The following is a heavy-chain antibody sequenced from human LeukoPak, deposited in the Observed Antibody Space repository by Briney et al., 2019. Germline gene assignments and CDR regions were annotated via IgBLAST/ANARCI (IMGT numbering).Heavy chain of an antibody. CDR2: INSDGSST. CDR3: ARVPDSGSAIDY. Sequence: GGSLRLSCAASGFTFSSYWMHWVRQAPGKGLVWVSRINSDGSSTSYADSVKGRFTISRDNAENTLYLQMNSLRAEDTAVYHCARVPDSGSAIDYWGQGTLVTVSS. CDR1: GFTFSSYW. D-gene: IGHD1-26*01. J-gene: IGHJ4*02. V-gene: IGHV3-74*01.